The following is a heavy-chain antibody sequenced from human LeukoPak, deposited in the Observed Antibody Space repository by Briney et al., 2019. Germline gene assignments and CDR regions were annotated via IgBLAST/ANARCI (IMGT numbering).Heavy chain of an antibody. J-gene: IGHJ4*02. V-gene: IGHV4-4*02. CDR1: GVSISSSEW. CDR2: IHRDGRT. CDR3: GKTDIYFNPFDH. Sequence: PSETLSLTCAFSGVSISSSEWWIWVRQPPGQGLVWIGEIHRDGRTRYNPSLKSRVTMSIDYSKNQFSLKVSSVTAADTAIYYCGKTDIYFNPFDHWGPGSLVTVSS. D-gene: IGHD3-9*01.